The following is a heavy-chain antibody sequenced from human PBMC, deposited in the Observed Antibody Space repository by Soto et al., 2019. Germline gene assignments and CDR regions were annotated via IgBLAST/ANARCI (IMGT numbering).Heavy chain of an antibody. D-gene: IGHD3-3*01. Sequence: QVQLVQSGAEVKKPGSSVKVSCRASGGTFSSYAISWVRQAPRQGLEWMGGITPLFGTTNYAQKFQGRVTIIADESTSTAYMELSSLRSEYTAIYYCAKTLFAPRDYSWFDPWGQGTLVTVSS. V-gene: IGHV1-69*01. CDR3: AKTLFAPRDYSWFDP. CDR2: ITPLFGTT. CDR1: GGTFSSYA. J-gene: IGHJ5*02.